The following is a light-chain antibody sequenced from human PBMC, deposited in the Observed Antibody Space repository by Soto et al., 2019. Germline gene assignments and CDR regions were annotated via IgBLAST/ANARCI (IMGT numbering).Light chain of an antibody. V-gene: IGKV1-5*03. Sequence: DIQMTQSPSTLSASVGDRVTITCRASQSISSWLAWYQQKPWKAPKLLIYKASSLESGVPSRFSGSGSGTEFTLTISSLQPDDFATYYCKQYNSYWTFVQGTKVEIK. CDR3: KQYNSYWT. J-gene: IGKJ1*01. CDR2: KAS. CDR1: QSISSW.